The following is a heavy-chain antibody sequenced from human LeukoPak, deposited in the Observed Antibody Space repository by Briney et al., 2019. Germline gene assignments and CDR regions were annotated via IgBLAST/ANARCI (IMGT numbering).Heavy chain of an antibody. J-gene: IGHJ4*02. V-gene: IGHV3-33*08. CDR2: IWYDGNNK. CDR1: GFTFKTYG. Sequence: GGSLRLSCAASGFTFKTYGIHWVRQAPGKGLEWVAVIWYDGNNKYYADSVKGRFTISRDSSKNTMYLQMNSLRAEDTAVYYCAREHTTVTSLLDYWGQGTLVTVSS. D-gene: IGHD4-17*01. CDR3: AREHTTVTSLLDY.